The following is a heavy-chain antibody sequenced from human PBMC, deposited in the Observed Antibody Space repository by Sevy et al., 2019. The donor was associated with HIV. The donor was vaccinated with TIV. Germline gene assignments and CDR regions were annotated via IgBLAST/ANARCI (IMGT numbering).Heavy chain of an antibody. V-gene: IGHV1-24*01. CDR2: FDPQDGET. Sequence: ASVKVSCKVSGYSLTKLSIHWVRQAPGIGLEWMGHFDPQDGETINSQRFQDRISMTVDTSTETAYMDLSSLTSEDTAVYYCATVGLGYYSGSSYYQGDWLDPWGQGTLVTVSS. CDR1: GYSLTKLS. CDR3: ATVGLGYYSGSSYYQGDWLDP. J-gene: IGHJ5*02. D-gene: IGHD2-15*01.